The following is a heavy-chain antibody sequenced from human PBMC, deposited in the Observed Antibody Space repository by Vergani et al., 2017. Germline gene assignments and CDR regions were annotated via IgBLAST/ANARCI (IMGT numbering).Heavy chain of an antibody. J-gene: IGHJ4*02. CDR3: ARHVTQDYYNDSDYFDY. D-gene: IGHD3-22*01. V-gene: IGHV4-39*01. CDR2: MDYNGRA. Sequence: QLQLQESGPGLVKPSGTLSLTCSVTGGSFFNSRYYWGWIRQPPGKGLGWIGSMDYNGRAYYNPSRRRRVAISIDTSKLQFSLKLYSLTAADTAIYYSARHVTQDYYNDSDYFDYWGLGTLVTVSS. CDR1: GGSFFNSRYY.